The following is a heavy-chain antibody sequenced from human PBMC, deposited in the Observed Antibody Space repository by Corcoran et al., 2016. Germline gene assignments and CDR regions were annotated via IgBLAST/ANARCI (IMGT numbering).Heavy chain of an antibody. J-gene: IGHJ6*02. D-gene: IGHD3-10*02. CDR3: ARDSNRITMWGSGMDV. CDR2: ISAYNGNT. CDR1: GYTFTSYG. V-gene: IGHV1-18*01. Sequence: QVQLVQSGAEVKKPGASVKVSCKASGYTFTSYGISWVRQAPGQGLEWMGWISAYNGNTNYAQKLQGRVTMTTDTSTSTAYMERRSLRSDDTAVYYCARDSNRITMWGSGMDVWGQGTTVTVAS.